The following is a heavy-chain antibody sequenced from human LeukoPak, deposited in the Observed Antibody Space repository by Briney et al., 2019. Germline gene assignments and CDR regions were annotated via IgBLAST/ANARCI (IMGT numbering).Heavy chain of an antibody. D-gene: IGHD3-22*01. V-gene: IGHV3-23*01. CDR2: ISGSGGST. CDR3: AKGSRTTPRSSGLDY. CDR1: GGSISSGGHY. Sequence: ETLSLTCTVSGGSISSGGHYWSWVRQAPGKGLEWVSAISGSGGSTYYADSVKGRFTISRDNSKNTLYLQMNSLRAEDTAVYYCAKGSRTTPRSSGLDYWGQGTLVTVSS. J-gene: IGHJ4*02.